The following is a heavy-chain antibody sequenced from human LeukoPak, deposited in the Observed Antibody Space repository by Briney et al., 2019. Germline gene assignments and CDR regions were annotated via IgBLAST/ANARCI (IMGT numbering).Heavy chain of an antibody. V-gene: IGHV4-59*01. CDR3: ARGYDTTGYFSY. Sequence: SETLSLTCTVSGASISGYYWSWIRQPPGKGLEWIGYIYYSGSTNYNPSLKSRVTISLDRSKNQFSLKLSSVTAADTAVYYCARGYDTTGYFSYWGQGTLVTVSS. CDR1: GASISGYY. CDR2: IYYSGST. D-gene: IGHD3-22*01. J-gene: IGHJ4*02.